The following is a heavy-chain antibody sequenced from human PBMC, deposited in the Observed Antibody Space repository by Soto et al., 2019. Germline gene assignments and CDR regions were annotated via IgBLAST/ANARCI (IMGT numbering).Heavy chain of an antibody. CDR3: AREYTETVDGPTPVYFDS. CDR2: TYITGDT. Sequence: QVQLQESGPGLVKPSETLSLTCSVSGDSISSYYWSWIRQSAGKGLEWIGRTYITGDTNYNPSLKSRVTMSLSTSQNQVSLKLNSVRAADTAVYYCAREYTETVDGPTPVYFDSWGQGPPVTVSS. V-gene: IGHV4-4*07. D-gene: IGHD7-27*01. J-gene: IGHJ4*02. CDR1: GDSISSYY.